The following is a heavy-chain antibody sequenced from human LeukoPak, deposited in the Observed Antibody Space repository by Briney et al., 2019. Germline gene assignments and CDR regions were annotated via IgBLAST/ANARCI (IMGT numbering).Heavy chain of an antibody. CDR2: IYWDDDK. CDR3: ARRQVNYDFWSGYHPGDYFDY. V-gene: IGHV2-5*02. D-gene: IGHD3-3*01. J-gene: IGHJ4*02. Sequence: SGPTLVNPTQTLTLTCTFPGFSLSTSGVGVGWIRQPPGKALEWLALIYWDDDKRYSPSLKSRLTITKDTSKNQVVLTMTNMDPVDTATYYCARRQVNYDFWSGYHPGDYFDYWGQGTLVTVSS. CDR1: GFSLSTSGVG.